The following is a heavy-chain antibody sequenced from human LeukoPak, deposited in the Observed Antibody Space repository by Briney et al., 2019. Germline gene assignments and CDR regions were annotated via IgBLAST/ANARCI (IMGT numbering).Heavy chain of an antibody. J-gene: IGHJ4*02. D-gene: IGHD3-22*01. CDR1: GYTFTSFG. V-gene: IGHV1-18*01. Sequence: ASVKVSCKASGYTFTSFGISWVRQAPGQGLEWMGWISAYNGNTIYAQMLQGRVTMTTYTSTSTAYMELRSLRSDDTAVYYCARDLSSSYYYVFDYWGQGTLVTVSS. CDR2: ISAYNGNT. CDR3: ARDLSSSYYYVFDY.